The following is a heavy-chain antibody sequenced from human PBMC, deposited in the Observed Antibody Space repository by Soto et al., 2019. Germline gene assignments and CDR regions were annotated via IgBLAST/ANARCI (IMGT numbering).Heavy chain of an antibody. Sequence: QVQLLQSGAEVKRPGSSVKVSCAASGGTFSSLGFTWVRQAPGQGLEGMGGIIPISGRTTFAQKFQGRVTITADESTRATYKELTTLTSDDTAMYYCATRGTQGRWLEFADYWGQGTLVTVSS. CDR1: GGTFSSLG. J-gene: IGHJ4*02. CDR3: ATRGTQGRWLEFADY. V-gene: IGHV1-69*01. CDR2: IIPISGRT. D-gene: IGHD5-12*01.